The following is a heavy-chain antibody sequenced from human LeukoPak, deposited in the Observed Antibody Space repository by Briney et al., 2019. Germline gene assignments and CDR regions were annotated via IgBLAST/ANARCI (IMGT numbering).Heavy chain of an antibody. J-gene: IGHJ3*02. Sequence: SETLSLTCAVYGGSFSGYYWSWIRQPPGKGLEWIGYIYYSGSTNYNPSLKSRVTISVDTPKNQFSLKLSSVTAADTAVYYCARGPYYADTPGAFEIWGQGTMVTVSS. CDR2: IYYSGST. V-gene: IGHV4-59*01. CDR1: GGSFSGYY. D-gene: IGHD2/OR15-2a*01. CDR3: ARGPYYADTPGAFEI.